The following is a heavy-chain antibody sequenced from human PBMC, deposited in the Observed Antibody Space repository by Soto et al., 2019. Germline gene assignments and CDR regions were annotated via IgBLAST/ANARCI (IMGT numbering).Heavy chain of an antibody. D-gene: IGHD3-10*01. CDR1: GGSFSGYY. Sequence: QVQLQQWGAGLLKPSETLSLTCAVYGGSFSGYYWSWIRQPPGKGLEWIGEINHSGSTNYNPSLKSRVTISVDTSKNQFSLKLSSVTAADTAVYYCARVPKGITMVRGPFDYWGQGTLVTVSS. CDR3: ARVPKGITMVRGPFDY. CDR2: INHSGST. J-gene: IGHJ4*02. V-gene: IGHV4-34*01.